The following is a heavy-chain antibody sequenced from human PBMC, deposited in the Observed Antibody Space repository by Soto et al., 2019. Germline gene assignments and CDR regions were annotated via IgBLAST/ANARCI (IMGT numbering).Heavy chain of an antibody. CDR2: IYHSGST. Sequence: ETLSLTCTVSGYSITSGHYWGWIRQPPGKGLEWIGSIYHSGSTYYNPSLKRRFAISVDTSKNQFSLKMSSVTAADTAAYYCARVGFRGSYHYYFESWGQGTLVTVSS. D-gene: IGHD1-26*01. CDR1: GYSITSGHY. CDR3: ARVGFRGSYHYYFES. V-gene: IGHV4-38-2*02. J-gene: IGHJ4*02.